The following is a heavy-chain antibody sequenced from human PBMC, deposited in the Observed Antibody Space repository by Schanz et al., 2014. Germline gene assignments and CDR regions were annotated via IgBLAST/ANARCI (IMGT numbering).Heavy chain of an antibody. CDR2: IRYNGINE. CDR1: GFTFSNYG. V-gene: IGHV3-30*02. J-gene: IGHJ4*02. Sequence: QVQLVESGGGVVQPGGSLRLSCAASGFTFSNYGLHWVRQAPGKGLEWVAFIRYNGINEYYADSMKGRFTISRDNSKNTLYLQMNSLRAEDTAVYYCAKDLPSDYYIAYWGQGTLVTVSS. D-gene: IGHD3-22*01. CDR3: AKDLPSDYYIAY.